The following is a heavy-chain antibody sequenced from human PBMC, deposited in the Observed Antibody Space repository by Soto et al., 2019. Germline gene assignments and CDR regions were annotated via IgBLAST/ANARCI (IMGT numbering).Heavy chain of an antibody. D-gene: IGHD5-12*01. V-gene: IGHV4-59*01. CDR1: GGSISSYY. J-gene: IGHJ3*02. CDR2: IYCSGST. CDR3: AGRNIVATVGDAFDI. Sequence: SETLSLTCTVSGGSISSYYWSWIRQPPGKGLEWIGYIYCSGSTNYNPSLKSRVTISVDTSKNQFSLKLSSVTAADTAVYYCAGRNIVATVGDAFDIWGQGTMVTVSS.